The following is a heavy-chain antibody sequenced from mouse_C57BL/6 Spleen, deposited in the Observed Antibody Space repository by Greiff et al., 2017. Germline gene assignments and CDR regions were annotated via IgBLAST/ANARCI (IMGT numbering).Heavy chain of an antibody. CDR1: GYTFTSYW. D-gene: IGHD5-1*01. J-gene: IGHJ1*03. V-gene: IGHV1-69*01. Sequence: VQLQQPGAELVMPGASVKLSCKASGYTFTSYWMHWVKQRPGQGLEWIGEIDPSDSYPNYNQKFKGKSTLTVDKSSSTAYMQLSSLTSEDSAVYYGARSNLQYFDVWGKGTTVTVSS. CDR3: ARSNLQYFDV. CDR2: IDPSDSYP.